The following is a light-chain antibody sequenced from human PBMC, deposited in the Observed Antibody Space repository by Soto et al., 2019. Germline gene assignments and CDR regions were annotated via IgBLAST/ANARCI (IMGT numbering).Light chain of an antibody. V-gene: IGKV4-1*01. Sequence: DIVMTQSPDSLGVSLGERATIHCKSTQSVLYSSNNKNYLAWYQQKPGQPPKLLIYWASTRESGVPDRFSGSGSGTDFTLTISSLQAEDVAVYYCQQYYSTPLTFGGGTKVDIK. CDR3: QQYYSTPLT. CDR2: WAS. J-gene: IGKJ4*01. CDR1: QSVLYSSNNKNY.